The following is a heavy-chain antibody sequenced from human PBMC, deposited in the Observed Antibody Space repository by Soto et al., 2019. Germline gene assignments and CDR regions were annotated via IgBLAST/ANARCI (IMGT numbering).Heavy chain of an antibody. V-gene: IGHV3-23*01. CDR3: AKSRVFIGAIVTLLDS. CDR1: GFTFSSYA. J-gene: IGHJ4*02. CDR2: ISNNGDTA. D-gene: IGHD3-16*02. Sequence: EVQLLESGGGLVQPGGSLTLSCATSGFTFSSYAMVWVRQAAEKGLEWVASISNNGDTAYYAVSVKGRFTISRGNSENXLYLQMNGLRAAHTVLYFCAKSRVFIGAIVTLLDSWGQGTQVTVSS.